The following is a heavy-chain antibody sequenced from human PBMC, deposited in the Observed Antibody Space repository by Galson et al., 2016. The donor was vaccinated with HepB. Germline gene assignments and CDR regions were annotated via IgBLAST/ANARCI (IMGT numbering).Heavy chain of an antibody. CDR2: ITYDGRNR. CDR1: GASINSSN. Sequence: LSLTCAVSGASINSSNWWTWVRQAPGKGLEWASVITYDGRNRFYADSVKGRFTIARDNSKSTLFLQMNSLRAEDTAVYYCARDRIPVTGTDYFDYWGQGARVTVSS. D-gene: IGHD6-19*01. J-gene: IGHJ4*02. CDR3: ARDRIPVTGTDYFDY. V-gene: IGHV3-30*03.